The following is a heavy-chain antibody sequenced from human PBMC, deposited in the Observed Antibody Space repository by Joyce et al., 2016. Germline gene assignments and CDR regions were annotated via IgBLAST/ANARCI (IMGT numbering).Heavy chain of an antibody. CDR3: ARHVEYDYWSGYYGWFDP. V-gene: IGHV4-39*01. J-gene: IGHJ5*02. D-gene: IGHD3/OR15-3a*01. Sequence: QLQLQESGPGLVKPSETLSLTCSVSGASISTTTYYWGWIRQPPGRGLEWIGIISYTGIASYIPSLKSRVTISVDMSKNQFSLNLISVTAADTAVYYCARHVEYDYWSGYYGWFDPWGQGTLVTVSS. CDR2: ISYTGIA. CDR1: GASISTTTYY.